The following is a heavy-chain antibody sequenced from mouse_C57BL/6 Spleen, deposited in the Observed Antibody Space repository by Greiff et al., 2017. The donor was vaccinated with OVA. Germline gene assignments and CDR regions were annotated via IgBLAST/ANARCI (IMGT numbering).Heavy chain of an antibody. J-gene: IGHJ3*01. CDR1: GFSLTSYG. CDR2: IWSGGST. CDR3: ARKGYDGYSPFAY. V-gene: IGHV2-2*01. D-gene: IGHD2-3*01. Sequence: VQLQQSGPGLVQPSQSLSITCTVSGFSLTSYGVHWVRQSPGKGLEWLGVIWSGGSTDYNAAFISRLSISKDNSKSQVFFKMNSLQADDTAIYYCARKGYDGYSPFAYWGQGTLVTVSA.